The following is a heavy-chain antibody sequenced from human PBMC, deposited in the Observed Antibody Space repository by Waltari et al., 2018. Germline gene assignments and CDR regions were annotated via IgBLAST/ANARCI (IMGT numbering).Heavy chain of an antibody. Sequence: EVQLDESGGGLVQPGGSLRLSCSASGFTFTRYLMNWVRQAPGKGLVWVARINSDGRSTTYADSVKGRFTISGDNAKNTVYLQMNSLRVEDTAVYYCTRALWLGELYDYWGQGTLVTVSS. CDR2: INSDGRST. CDR3: TRALWLGELYDY. J-gene: IGHJ4*02. CDR1: GFTFTRYL. D-gene: IGHD3-10*01. V-gene: IGHV3-74*01.